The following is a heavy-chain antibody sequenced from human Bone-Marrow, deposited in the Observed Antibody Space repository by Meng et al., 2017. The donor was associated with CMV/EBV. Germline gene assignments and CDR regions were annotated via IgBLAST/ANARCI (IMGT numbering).Heavy chain of an antibody. Sequence: ASVKVSCKASGGTFSSYAISWVRQAPGQGLEWMGWINANSGGTNYAQKFQGRVTMTRNTSISTAYMELSSLRSEDTAVYYCARGNSAKYYYGMDVWGQGTTVTVSS. D-gene: IGHD5-24*01. J-gene: IGHJ6*02. V-gene: IGHV1-8*02. CDR2: INANSGGT. CDR3: ARGNSAKYYYGMDV. CDR1: GGTFSSYA.